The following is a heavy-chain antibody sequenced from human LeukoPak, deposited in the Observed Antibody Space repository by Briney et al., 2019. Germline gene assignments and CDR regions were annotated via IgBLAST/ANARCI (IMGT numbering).Heavy chain of an antibody. Sequence: GGSLRLSCVASGFTVSSNYMSWVRQAPGKGLEWVSVIYSGGSTYYADSVKGRFTISRHNSKNTLYLQMNSLRAEDTAVYYCARLGNIDAFDIWGQGTVVTVSS. J-gene: IGHJ3*02. D-gene: IGHD2/OR15-2a*01. V-gene: IGHV3-53*04. CDR1: GFTVSSNY. CDR3: ARLGNIDAFDI. CDR2: IYSGGST.